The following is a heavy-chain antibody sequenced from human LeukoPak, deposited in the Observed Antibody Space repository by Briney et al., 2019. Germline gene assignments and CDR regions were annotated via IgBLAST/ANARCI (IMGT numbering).Heavy chain of an antibody. V-gene: IGHV3-33*06. CDR3: AKDGGSGSYRDVYYFDY. CDR2: IWYCGSNK. D-gene: IGHD1-26*01. Sequence: SGGPLRLSCAASGFTFSSYGMHWVREAPGKGLVGVADIWYCGSNKYYADSVKGRFTISRDNSKNTLYPQMNSLSAEDGAVYYCAKDGGSGSYRDVYYFDYWGQGTLVTVSS. CDR1: GFTFSSYG. J-gene: IGHJ4*02.